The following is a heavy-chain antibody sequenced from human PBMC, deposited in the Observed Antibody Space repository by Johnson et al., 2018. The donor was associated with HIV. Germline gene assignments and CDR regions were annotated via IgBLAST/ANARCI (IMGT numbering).Heavy chain of an antibody. Sequence: VQLVESGGGVVQPGRSLRLSCAASGFTFSSYAMHWVRQAPGKGLEWVAVISYDGSNKYYADSVKGRFTISRDNSKNTLYLQMNSLRAVDTALYYCEKVPYSGSPIDIWVQGTMVTVSS. CDR3: EKVPYSGSPIDI. J-gene: IGHJ3*02. CDR1: GFTFSSYA. D-gene: IGHD1-26*01. V-gene: IGHV3-30*04. CDR2: ISYDGSNK.